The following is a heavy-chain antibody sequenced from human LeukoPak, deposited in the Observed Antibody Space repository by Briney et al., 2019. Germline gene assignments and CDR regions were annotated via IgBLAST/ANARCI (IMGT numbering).Heavy chain of an antibody. D-gene: IGHD3-10*01. CDR2: ITSTSNHI. CDR3: ARVYSANGYGSGYYDY. CDR1: GFTVSSNY. V-gene: IGHV3-21*01. J-gene: IGHJ4*02. Sequence: PGGSLRLSCAASGFTVSSNYMNWVRQAPGKGLEWVSAITSTSNHINYADSVKGRFTISRDSAKNSLYLQMNSLRAEDTAVYYCARVYSANGYGSGYYDYWGQGTLVTVSS.